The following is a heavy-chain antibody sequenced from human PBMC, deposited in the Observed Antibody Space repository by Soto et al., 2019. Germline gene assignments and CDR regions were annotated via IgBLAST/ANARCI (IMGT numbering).Heavy chain of an antibody. CDR3: ARGYSGYDYYYYYYMDV. J-gene: IGHJ6*03. V-gene: IGHV3-66*01. D-gene: IGHD5-12*01. CDR2: IYSGGSR. CDR1: GFTVSSNY. Sequence: EVQLVESGGGLVQPGGSLRLSCAASGFTVSSNYMGWVRQAPGKGLEWVSVIYSGGSRYYADSVKGRFTISRDNSKNTLYLQMNSLRAEDTAVYYCARGYSGYDYYYYYYMDVWGKGTTVTVSS.